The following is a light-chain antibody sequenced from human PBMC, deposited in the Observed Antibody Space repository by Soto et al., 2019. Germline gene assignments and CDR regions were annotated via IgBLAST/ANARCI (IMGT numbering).Light chain of an antibody. Sequence: EIVMTQSPATLSVSPGERATLSCRASQSVSANLAWYQQKPGQAPRLLIYGASTRATGIPARVSGSGSGTEFTLTISSLQSEDFAVYYCQQDNNWPSFGQGTQLEIK. V-gene: IGKV3-15*01. CDR1: QSVSAN. CDR3: QQDNNWPS. J-gene: IGKJ2*01. CDR2: GAS.